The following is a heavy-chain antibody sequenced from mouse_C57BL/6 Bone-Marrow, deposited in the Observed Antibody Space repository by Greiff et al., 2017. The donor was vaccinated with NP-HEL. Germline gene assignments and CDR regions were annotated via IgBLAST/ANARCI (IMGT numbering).Heavy chain of an antibody. Sequence: VQLQQSGPELVKPGASVKISCKASGYTFTDYYMNWVKQSHGKSLEWIGDINPNNGGTSYNQKFKGKATLTVDKSSSTAYMELRSLTSEDSAVYYCARIYPTKGYAMDYWGQGTSVTVSS. CDR2: INPNNGGT. CDR1: GYTFTDYY. CDR3: ARIYPTKGYAMDY. D-gene: IGHD2-1*01. J-gene: IGHJ4*01. V-gene: IGHV1-26*01.